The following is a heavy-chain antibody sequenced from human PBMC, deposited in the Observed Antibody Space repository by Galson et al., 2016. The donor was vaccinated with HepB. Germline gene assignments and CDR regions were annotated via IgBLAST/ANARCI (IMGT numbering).Heavy chain of an antibody. CDR3: TKGNVVEVTATPPERFDY. D-gene: IGHD2-15*01. CDR2: ISGRGGTT. CDR1: GFTFSNYA. J-gene: IGHJ4*02. V-gene: IGHV3-23*01. Sequence: SLRLSCAASGFTFSNYAMSWVRQSPGKGLEWVATISGRGGTTYFADSVKGRFSISRDNSKYILYLEMNSLRAADTAVYSCTKGNVVEVTATPPERFDYWGQGTLVTVSS.